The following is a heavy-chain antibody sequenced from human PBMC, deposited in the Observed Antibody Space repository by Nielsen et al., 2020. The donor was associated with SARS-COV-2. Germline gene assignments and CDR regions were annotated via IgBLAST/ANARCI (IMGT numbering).Heavy chain of an antibody. D-gene: IGHD2-21*02. CDR1: GLIISSYG. CDR3: AREAVSGDWPSFDF. Sequence: GGSLRLSCVASGLIISSYGMHWVRQAPGKGLEWVAVLWLDGISKSYVDSVKGRFTISRDNPRNTMYLQRGGLRAEDTAVYYCAREAVSGDWPSFDFWGQGTQVTVSS. V-gene: IGHV3-33*08. CDR2: LWLDGISK. J-gene: IGHJ4*02.